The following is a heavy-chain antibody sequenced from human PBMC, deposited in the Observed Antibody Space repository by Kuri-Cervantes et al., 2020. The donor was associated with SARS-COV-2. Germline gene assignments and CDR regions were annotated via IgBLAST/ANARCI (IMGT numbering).Heavy chain of an antibody. CDR1: GFTFSSYA. V-gene: IGHV3-64*01. Sequence: GGSLRLSCAASGFTFSSYAMHWVRQAPGKGLEYVSAISSNGGSTYYANSVKGRFTISRDNSKNTLYLQMGSLRAEDMAVYYCARDLFSGGTYCYDSSGPLGYWGQGTLVTVSS. J-gene: IGHJ4*02. CDR2: ISSNGGST. CDR3: ARDLFSGGTYCYDSSGPLGY. D-gene: IGHD3-22*01.